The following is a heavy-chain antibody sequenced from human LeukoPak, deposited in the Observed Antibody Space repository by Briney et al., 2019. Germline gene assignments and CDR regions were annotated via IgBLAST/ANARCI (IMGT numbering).Heavy chain of an antibody. CDR3: ARGGSGWPLGYYYYYGMDV. J-gene: IGHJ6*02. CDR1: GGSISSYF. V-gene: IGHV4-59*01. Sequence: ASETLSLTCTVSGGSISSYFWNWIRQPPGKGLEWIGYIYYSGSTNYNPSLKSRVTISVDTSKNQFSLKLSSVTAADTAVYYCARGGSGWPLGYYYYYGMDVWGQGTTVTVSS. CDR2: IYYSGST. D-gene: IGHD6-19*01.